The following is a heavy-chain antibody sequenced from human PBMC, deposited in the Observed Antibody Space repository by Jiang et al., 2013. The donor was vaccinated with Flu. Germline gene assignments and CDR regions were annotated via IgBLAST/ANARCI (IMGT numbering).Heavy chain of an antibody. D-gene: IGHD5-18*01. J-gene: IGHJ4*02. Sequence: VQLLESGGGLVQPGGSRRDSPVQPLDSPLVNYAMTWVRQAPGKGLEWVSTISVGGGRTYYADSVKGRFTISRHDSRDTLFLQMNSLRAEDTALYYCAKDPAEVYTYDYYYFDYWGPGTLVIVSS. CDR2: ISVGGGRT. CDR3: AKDPAEVYTYDYYYFDY. V-gene: IGHV3-23*01. CDR1: DSPLVNYA.